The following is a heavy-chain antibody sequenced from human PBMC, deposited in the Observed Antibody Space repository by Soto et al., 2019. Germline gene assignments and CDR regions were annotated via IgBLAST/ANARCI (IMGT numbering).Heavy chain of an antibody. J-gene: IGHJ5*02. Sequence: QVQLVQSGSEVRKPGASVKVSCKTSGYSFTTSGITWVRQAPGQGLEWMGWISADNGNTKYAQKFQDRVVMTTDPSTSTGYMELKNLGSDDTAVYYWAKRSSNNWYVGRHWFDPWGQGTLVTVSS. CDR1: GYSFTTSG. CDR2: ISADNGNT. CDR3: AKRSSNNWYVGRHWFDP. V-gene: IGHV1-18*01. D-gene: IGHD2-2*01.